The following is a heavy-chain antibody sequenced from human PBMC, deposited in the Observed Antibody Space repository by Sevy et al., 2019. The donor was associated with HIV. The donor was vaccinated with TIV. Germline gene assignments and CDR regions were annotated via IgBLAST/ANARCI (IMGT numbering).Heavy chain of an antibody. CDR1: GITFSNTW. CDR3: TTQWF. D-gene: IGHD3-22*01. CDR2: TKSKTDGGTT. Sequence: GGSLRLSCAGSGITFSNTWMSWVRQAPGQGMEWIGRTKSKTDGGTTYYAAPVKGRFSISRDVSKNTLYLQMNSLKTEDTAVYYCTTQWFWGQGTLVTVSS. V-gene: IGHV3-15*01. J-gene: IGHJ4*02.